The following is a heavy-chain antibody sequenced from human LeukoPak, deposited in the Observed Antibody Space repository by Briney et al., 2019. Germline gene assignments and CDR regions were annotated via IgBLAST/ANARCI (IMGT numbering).Heavy chain of an antibody. CDR2: IFWDGDK. D-gene: IGHD2-15*01. CDR1: GFSVNTDGVG. Sequence: SGPTLVKPTQTLTLTCSCSGFSVNTDGVGVGWIRQPPGKALEWLALIFWDGDKRYNPSLKSRLTITKDTSENQVVLTMTNMDPVDTATYFCTHSLRRGRCSGGSCYYFDYWGQGALVTVPS. CDR3: THSLRRGRCSGGSCYYFDY. J-gene: IGHJ4*02. V-gene: IGHV2-5*02.